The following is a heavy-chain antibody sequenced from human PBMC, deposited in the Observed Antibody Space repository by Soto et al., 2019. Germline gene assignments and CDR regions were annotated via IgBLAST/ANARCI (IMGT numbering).Heavy chain of an antibody. CDR3: AGLTFRFAAASHGRSNWFRP. V-gene: IGHV4-39*01. CDR2: IFYTGRT. CDR1: GGSISNPSYS. D-gene: IGHD3-16*01. J-gene: IGHJ5*02. Sequence: KSSETLSLTCTVSGGSISNPSYSWGWVRQPPGKGLEWIGDIFYTGRTYYSPSLKSRVTISVDTSKEQFSLNLTSVTAADTAVYFCAGLTFRFAAASHGRSNWFRPWAPGTLVTVSS.